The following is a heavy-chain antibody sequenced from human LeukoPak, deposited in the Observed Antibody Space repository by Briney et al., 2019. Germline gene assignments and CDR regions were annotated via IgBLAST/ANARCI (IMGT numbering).Heavy chain of an antibody. CDR3: ARPGGSYGSDFDF. J-gene: IGHJ4*02. CDR2: ISYDGSNE. Sequence: PGGSLRLSCAASGFTFSSYVMHWVRQAPGKGLEWVAIISYDGSNEYYADSVKGRFTISRDNSKNTLYLQMNSLRAADTAMYYCARPGGSYGSDFDFWGQGTLVTVSS. CDR1: GFTFSSYV. V-gene: IGHV3-30*04. D-gene: IGHD1-26*01.